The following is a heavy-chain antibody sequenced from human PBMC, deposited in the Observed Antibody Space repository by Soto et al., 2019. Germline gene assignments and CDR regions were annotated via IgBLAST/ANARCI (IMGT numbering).Heavy chain of an antibody. J-gene: IGHJ4*02. CDR2: ISGSGGST. D-gene: IGHD4-17*01. Sequence: GGSLRLSCAASGFTFSSYAMSWVRQAPGKGLEWVSAISGSGGSTYYADSVKGRFTISRDNSKNTLYLQMNSLRAEDTAVNYCAKDLRNDYGDYYFDYWGQGTLVTVSS. CDR1: GFTFSSYA. CDR3: AKDLRNDYGDYYFDY. V-gene: IGHV3-23*01.